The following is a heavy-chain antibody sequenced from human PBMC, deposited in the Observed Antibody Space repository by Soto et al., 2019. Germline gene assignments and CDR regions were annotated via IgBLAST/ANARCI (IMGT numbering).Heavy chain of an antibody. J-gene: IGHJ5*02. D-gene: IGHD6-6*01. CDR3: ARGPQYSSSSARRIGWSGGRHWFDP. CDR1: GGSFSGYY. CDR2: INHSGST. Sequence: SETLSLTCAVYGGSFSGYYWGWIRQPPGKGLEWIGEINHSGSTNYNPSLKSRVTISVDTSKNQFSLKLSSVTAADTAVYYCARGPQYSSSSARRIGWSGGRHWFDPWGQGTLVTVSS. V-gene: IGHV4-34*01.